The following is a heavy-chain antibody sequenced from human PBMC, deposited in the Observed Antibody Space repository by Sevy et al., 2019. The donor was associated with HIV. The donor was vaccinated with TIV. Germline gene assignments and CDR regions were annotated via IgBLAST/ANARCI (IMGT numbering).Heavy chain of an antibody. CDR3: AKDRNYYDSSGRDAFDI. D-gene: IGHD3-22*01. J-gene: IGHJ3*02. V-gene: IGHV3-23*01. Sequence: GGSLRLSCAASGFTFSSYAMSWVRQAPGKGLEWVSAISGSGGSTYYADSVKGRFTISRENSKKTLYLQMNSLRAEDTAVYYCAKDRNYYDSSGRDAFDIWGQGTMVTVSS. CDR2: ISGSGGST. CDR1: GFTFSSYA.